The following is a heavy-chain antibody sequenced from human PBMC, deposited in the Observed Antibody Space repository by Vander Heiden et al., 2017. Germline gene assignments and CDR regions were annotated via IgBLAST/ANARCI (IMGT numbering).Heavy chain of an antibody. V-gene: IGHV3-23*01. CDR1: GTRFGTNA. J-gene: IGHJ4*02. CDR3: AKEYYYDSSGYYLGGGFDY. Sequence: EVQLLESVGGLVPPGGSRILSCAVSGTRFGTNATGWVRQAPGKGLEWVSAISGSGANTYYADSVKGRFTISRDNSKNTLYLQMNSLRAEDTAVYYCAKEYYYDSSGYYLGGGFDYWGQGTLVTVSS. CDR2: ISGSGANT. D-gene: IGHD3-22*01.